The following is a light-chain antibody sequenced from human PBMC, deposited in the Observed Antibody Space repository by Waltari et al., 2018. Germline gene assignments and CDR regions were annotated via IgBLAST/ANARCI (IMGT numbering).Light chain of an antibody. CDR1: HGISNY. Sequence: DFQITQSPSSVSASVGRTVTITCRASHGISNYLAWSQQKPGTAPKLLIYAASSLLSGVPSRFSGSGSGTDFTLTINSLQPEDSATYYCQQGNSFPLTFGGGTKVQIK. CDR2: AAS. J-gene: IGKJ4*01. V-gene: IGKV1-12*01. CDR3: QQGNSFPLT.